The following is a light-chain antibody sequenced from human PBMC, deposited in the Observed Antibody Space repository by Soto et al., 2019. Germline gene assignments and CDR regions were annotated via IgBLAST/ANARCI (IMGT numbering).Light chain of an antibody. CDR1: QSLLHSNAYNY. V-gene: IGKV2-28*01. CDR3: MQALQTPWT. CDR2: LGS. Sequence: DIVMTQSPLSLPVTPGEPASISCRSSQSLLHSNAYNYLDWYLQKPGQSPQLLIYLGSSRASGVPDRFSGSGSGTDFALKISRAEAEDVGVYYCMQALQTPWTFGQGTKLEIK. J-gene: IGKJ2*02.